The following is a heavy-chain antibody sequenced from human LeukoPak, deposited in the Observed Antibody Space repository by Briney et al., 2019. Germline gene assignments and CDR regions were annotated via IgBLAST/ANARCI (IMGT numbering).Heavy chain of an antibody. V-gene: IGHV1-3*01. CDR1: GYTFTSYA. CDR2: INAGNGNT. CDR3: AGPRPYCGGDCYPYGMDV. Sequence: VASVKVSCKASGYTFTSYAMQWVRQAPGQRLEWMGWINAGNGNTKYSQKFQGRVTITRDTSASTAYMELSSLRSEDTAVYYCAGPRPYCGGDCYPYGMDVWGQGTTVTVSS. D-gene: IGHD2-21*02. J-gene: IGHJ6*02.